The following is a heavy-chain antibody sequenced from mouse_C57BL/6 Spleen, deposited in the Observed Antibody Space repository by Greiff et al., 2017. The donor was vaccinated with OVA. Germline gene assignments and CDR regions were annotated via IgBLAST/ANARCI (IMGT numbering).Heavy chain of an antibody. J-gene: IGHJ4*01. D-gene: IGHD1-1*01. CDR1: GYTFTDYY. Sequence: VQLQQSGPVLVKPGASVKMSCKASGYTFTDYYMNWVKQSHGKSLEWIGVINPYNGGTSYNQKFKGKATLTVDKSSSTAYMELNSLTSEDSAVYCCARLKTTVDAMDYWGQGTSVTVSS. CDR3: ARLKTTVDAMDY. CDR2: INPYNGGT. V-gene: IGHV1-19*01.